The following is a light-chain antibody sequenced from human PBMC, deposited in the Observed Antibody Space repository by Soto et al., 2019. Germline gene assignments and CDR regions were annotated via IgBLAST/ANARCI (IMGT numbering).Light chain of an antibody. V-gene: IGKV1-27*01. Sequence: IQLTQSPSSLSASVGDRVTITCRTSQDIAIYLAWYQQKPGRPPKLLMYAASTVQPGVPSRFSARGYGTDFTFSISSPQPEDVATYYCQKYDSGIRTFGGGTTVEIK. J-gene: IGKJ4*01. CDR2: AAS. CDR1: QDIAIY. CDR3: QKYDSGIRT.